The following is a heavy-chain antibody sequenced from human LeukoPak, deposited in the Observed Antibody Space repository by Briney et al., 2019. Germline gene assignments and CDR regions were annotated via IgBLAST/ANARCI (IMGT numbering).Heavy chain of an antibody. CDR2: ISDDGTRK. D-gene: IGHD5-12*01. CDR1: GFTFSSYA. J-gene: IGHJ3*02. V-gene: IGHV3-30*03. Sequence: GGSLRLSCAASGFTFSSYAMSWVRLAPGKGLEWVAVISDDGTRKYYADSVQGRFTISRDNSKNTLYLQMNSLSAEDMALYYCAREFSGYAFDIWGQGTLVTVSS. CDR3: AREFSGYAFDI.